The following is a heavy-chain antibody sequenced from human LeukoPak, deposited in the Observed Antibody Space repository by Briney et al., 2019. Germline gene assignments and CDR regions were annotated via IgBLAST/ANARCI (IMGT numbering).Heavy chain of an antibody. V-gene: IGHV1-18*01. Sequence: GASVKVSCKASGYTFTSYGISWVRQAPGQGLEWMGWISAYNGNTNYAQKPQGRVTMTTDTSTSTAYMELRSLRSDDTAVYYCARVPQLYDFWSGYEDYYYMDVWGKGTTVTVSS. CDR2: ISAYNGNT. CDR3: ARVPQLYDFWSGYEDYYYMDV. CDR1: GYTFTSYG. J-gene: IGHJ6*03. D-gene: IGHD3-3*01.